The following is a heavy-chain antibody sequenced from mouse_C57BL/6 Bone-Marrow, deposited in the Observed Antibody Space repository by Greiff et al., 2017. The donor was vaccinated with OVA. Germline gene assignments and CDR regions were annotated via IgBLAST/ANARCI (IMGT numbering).Heavy chain of an antibody. D-gene: IGHD2-4*01. J-gene: IGHJ3*01. Sequence: EVKLVESGGGLVKPGGSLKLSCAASGFTFSSYTMSWVRQTPEKRLEWVATISGGGGNTYYPDSVKGRFTISRVNAKNTLYLQMSSLRSEDTALYYCAREGNYDYDGAWFADWGQGTLVTVSA. CDR2: ISGGGGNT. CDR3: AREGNYDYDGAWFAD. CDR1: GFTFSSYT. V-gene: IGHV5-9*01.